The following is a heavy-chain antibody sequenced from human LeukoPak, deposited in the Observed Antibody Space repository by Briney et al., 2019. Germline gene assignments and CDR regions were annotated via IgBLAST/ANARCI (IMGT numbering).Heavy chain of an antibody. CDR1: GGSFSGYY. Sequence: PSETLSLTCAVYGGSFSGYYWSWIRQPPGKGLEWIGEINHSGSTNYNPSLKSRVTISVDTSKNQFSLKLSSVTAADTAVYYCARGQGSSDYYYGMDVWGQGTTVTVSS. V-gene: IGHV4-34*01. D-gene: IGHD6-6*01. CDR2: INHSGST. J-gene: IGHJ6*02. CDR3: ARGQGSSDYYYGMDV.